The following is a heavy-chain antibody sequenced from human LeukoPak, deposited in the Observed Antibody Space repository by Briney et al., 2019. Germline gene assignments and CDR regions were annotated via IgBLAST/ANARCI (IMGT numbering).Heavy chain of an antibody. D-gene: IGHD4-17*01. CDR1: GYTFTSFG. J-gene: IGHJ4*02. V-gene: IGHV1-18*01. CDR2: INPYNGNT. Sequence: ASVKVSCKASGYTFTSFGISWVRQAPGQGLEWMGWINPYNGNTNYAQNFQGRVTLTTDTSTSTAYMELRSLRSDDTAMYYCAREIYGRFDFWGQGTLVTASA. CDR3: AREIYGRFDF.